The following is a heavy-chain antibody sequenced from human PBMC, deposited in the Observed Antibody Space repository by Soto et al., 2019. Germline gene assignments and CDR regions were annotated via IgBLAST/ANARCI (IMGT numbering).Heavy chain of an antibody. Sequence: PXETLSLSCTVSSDSISISRSSYYWGWIRQPPVRGLEWIVSIYYTGNTYYNPSLRSRVTMSADTSKNQFSLKLTSVTAADTAVYYCARQGDSGHYFLMPKWFDTWGQGTLVTVSS. CDR2: IYYTGNT. V-gene: IGHV4-39*01. D-gene: IGHD1-26*01. CDR3: ARQGDSGHYFLMPKWFDT. J-gene: IGHJ5*02. CDR1: SDSISISRSSYY.